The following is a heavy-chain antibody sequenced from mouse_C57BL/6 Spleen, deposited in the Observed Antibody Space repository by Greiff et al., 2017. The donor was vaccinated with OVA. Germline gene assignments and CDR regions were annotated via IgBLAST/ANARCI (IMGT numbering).Heavy chain of an antibody. J-gene: IGHJ2*01. Sequence: EVKLVESGPGLVKPSQSLSLTCSVTGYSITSGYYWNWIRQFPGNKLEWMGYISYDGSNNYNPSLNNRIAITRDTSKNQFFLKLNSVTTEDTATYYCARRGLLVYDYDGGFDYWGQGTTLTVAS. CDR2: ISYDGSN. CDR3: ARRGLLVYDYDGGFDY. V-gene: IGHV3-6*01. CDR1: GYSITSGYY. D-gene: IGHD2-4*01.